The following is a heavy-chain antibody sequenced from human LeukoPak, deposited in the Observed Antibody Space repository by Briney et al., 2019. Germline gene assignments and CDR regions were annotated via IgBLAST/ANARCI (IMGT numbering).Heavy chain of an antibody. CDR1: GFTFSSYA. CDR2: ISYDGSNK. CDR3: ARDGGIVVVPAAISFDY. Sequence: GGSLRLSCAASGFTFSSYAMHWVRQAPGKGLEWVAVISYDGSNKYYADSVKGRFTISRDNSKNTLYLQMNSLRAEDTAVYYCARDGGIVVVPAAISFDYWGQGTLVTVSS. J-gene: IGHJ4*02. D-gene: IGHD2-2*01. V-gene: IGHV3-30-3*01.